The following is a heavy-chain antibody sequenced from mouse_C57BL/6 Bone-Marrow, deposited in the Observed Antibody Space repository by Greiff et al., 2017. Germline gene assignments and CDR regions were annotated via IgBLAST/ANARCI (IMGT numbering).Heavy chain of an antibody. CDR2: IYPRSGNT. V-gene: IGHV1-81*01. J-gene: IGHJ3*01. CDR3: ATLYYGNYGGFAY. Sequence: QVQLQQSGAELARPGASVKLSCKASGYTFTSYGISWVKQRTGQGLEWIGEIYPRSGNTYYNEKFKGKATLTADKSSSTAYMELCSLTSEDSAVYFCATLYYGNYGGFAYWGQGTLVTVSA. D-gene: IGHD2-1*01. CDR1: GYTFTSYG.